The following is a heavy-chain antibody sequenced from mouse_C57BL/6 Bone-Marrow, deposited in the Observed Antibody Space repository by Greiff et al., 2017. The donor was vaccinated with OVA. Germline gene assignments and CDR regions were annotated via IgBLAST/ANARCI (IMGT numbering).Heavy chain of an antibody. D-gene: IGHD6-1*01. Sequence: EVMLVESGGGLVQPGGSVKLSCVASGFTFSNYWMNWVRQSPEKGLEWVAQIRLKSDNYATHYAESVKGRFTISRDDSKSSVYLQMNNLRAEDTGIYYCTESLPLPCDVWGTGTTVTVSS. CDR1: GFTFSNYW. CDR3: TESLPLPCDV. J-gene: IGHJ1*03. CDR2: IRLKSDNYAT. V-gene: IGHV6-3*01.